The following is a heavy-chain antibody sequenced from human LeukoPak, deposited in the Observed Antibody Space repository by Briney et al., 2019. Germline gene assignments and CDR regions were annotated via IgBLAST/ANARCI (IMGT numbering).Heavy chain of an antibody. D-gene: IGHD6-25*01. CDR1: GFTFSNYW. Sequence: GGSLRLSCDASGFTFSNYWMSWVRQAPGKGLDWVAIISIDGSEKAYVDSAKGRFSVSRDNARNSLYLQMNSLSAEDTAVYYCARATRLPDYWGQGALVTVSS. CDR3: ARATRLPDY. J-gene: IGHJ4*02. CDR2: ISIDGSEK. V-gene: IGHV3-7*01.